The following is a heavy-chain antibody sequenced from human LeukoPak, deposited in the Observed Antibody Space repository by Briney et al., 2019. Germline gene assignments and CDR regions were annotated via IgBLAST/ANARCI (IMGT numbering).Heavy chain of an antibody. J-gene: IGHJ3*02. CDR3: ARGIPEHGRGAFAI. V-gene: IGHV4-59*01. D-gene: IGHD6-13*01. Sequence: SETLSLTCTVSGASISTFYWTWIRQPPGKGMEWIGYIDYSGSTNYNTALQSRVTISAETSKNHVSLKLTSATPADTAVYYCARGIPEHGRGAFAIWGQGTMVTVSS. CDR1: GASISTFY. CDR2: IDYSGST.